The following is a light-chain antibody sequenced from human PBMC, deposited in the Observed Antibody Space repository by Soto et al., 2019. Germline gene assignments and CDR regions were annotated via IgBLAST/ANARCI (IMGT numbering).Light chain of an antibody. V-gene: IGKV1-33*01. CDR2: DAS. CDR1: QDVRNY. Sequence: EIQRAHAPASLSASVGDRFTITFQASQDVRNYLNWYQQKLGKAPKLLIYDASNLETGVPSRFSGSGSGTYFSFTISSLQPEDFATYYCQQYSNLITFGQRTRLAVK. J-gene: IGKJ5*01. CDR3: QQYSNLIT.